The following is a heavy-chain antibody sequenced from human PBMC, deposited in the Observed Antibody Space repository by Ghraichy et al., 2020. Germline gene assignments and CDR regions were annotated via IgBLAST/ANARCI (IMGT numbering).Heavy chain of an antibody. Sequence: ASVKVSCKVGGDHVTALSRHSVRHAACKVLEWMGGFDPEDGETIYAQKFQGRVTMTEDTSTDTAYMELSSLRSEDTAVYYCATSVLLWFGEGIDAFDIWGQGTMDTVSS. CDR1: GDHVTALS. V-gene: IGHV1-24*01. D-gene: IGHD3-10*01. J-gene: IGHJ3*02. CDR2: FDPEDGET. CDR3: ATSVLLWFGEGIDAFDI.